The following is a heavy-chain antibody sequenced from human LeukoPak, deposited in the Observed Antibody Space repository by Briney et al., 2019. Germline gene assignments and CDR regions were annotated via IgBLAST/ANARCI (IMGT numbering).Heavy chain of an antibody. J-gene: IGHJ5*02. CDR1: GFTFNTYG. V-gene: IGHV3-30*02. CDR3: AKGLYYKDKSGYPA. Sequence: GGSLRLSCAASGFTFNTYGMHWVRQAPGKGLEWVAFIRYDESNKYYADSVKGRFTISRDNFKNTLYLETHSLRTEDTAVYYCAKGLYYKDKSGYPAWGQGTLVTVSS. D-gene: IGHD3-22*01. CDR2: IRYDESNK.